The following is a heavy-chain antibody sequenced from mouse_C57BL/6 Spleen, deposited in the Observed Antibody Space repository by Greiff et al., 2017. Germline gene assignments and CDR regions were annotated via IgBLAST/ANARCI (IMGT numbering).Heavy chain of an antibody. CDR3: ARSHYASSYPPEYY. CDR1: GYTFTSYW. D-gene: IGHD1-1*01. CDR2: IDPSDSET. Sequence: QVQLQQPGAELVRPGSSVKLSCKASGYTFTSYWMHWVKQRPIQGLEWIGNIDPSDSETHYNQKFKDKATLTVDKSSSTAYMQLSSLKSEDSAIYYCARSHYASSYPPEYYWGHSTSVTVST. V-gene: IGHV1-52*01. J-gene: IGHJ4*01.